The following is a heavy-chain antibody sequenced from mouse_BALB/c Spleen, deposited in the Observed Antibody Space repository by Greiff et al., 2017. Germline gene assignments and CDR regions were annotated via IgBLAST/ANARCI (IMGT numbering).Heavy chain of an antibody. V-gene: IGHV1-15*01. J-gene: IGHJ3*01. CDR3: TRWGDGTSD. CDR1: GYTFTDYE. D-gene: IGHD1-1*01. CDR2: IDPETGGT. Sequence: QVHVKQSGAELVRPGASVTLSCKASGYTFTDYEMHWVKQTPVHGLEWIGAIDPETGGTAYNQKFKGKATLTADKSSSTAYMELRSLTSEDSAVYYCTRWGDGTSDWGQGTLVTVSA.